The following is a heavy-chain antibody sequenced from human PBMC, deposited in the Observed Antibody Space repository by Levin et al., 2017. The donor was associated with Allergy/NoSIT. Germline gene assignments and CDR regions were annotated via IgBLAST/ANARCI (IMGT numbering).Heavy chain of an antibody. J-gene: IGHJ6*03. CDR2: INPNSGGT. D-gene: IGHD2-2*01. CDR1: GYTFTGYY. V-gene: IGHV1-2*02. Sequence: ASVKVSCRASGYTFTGYYIHWLRQAPGQGLEWMGWINPNSGGTNYAQKFQGRVTMTRDMSISSVYMQLSSLGSNDTAVYFCSRARCSTTNCYLYYFYMDVWGKGTTVTVSS. CDR3: SRARCSTTNCYLYYFYMDV.